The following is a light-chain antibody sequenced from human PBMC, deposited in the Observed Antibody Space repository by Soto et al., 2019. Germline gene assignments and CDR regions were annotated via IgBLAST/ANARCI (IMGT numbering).Light chain of an antibody. Sequence: DTVMTQSPATLSVSPGETATLSCRASESVGSHLAWYQQKAGQAPRLLIYGASTRSTGIPARFRGSGSETDFTLTISSLQSEDSAIYYCQQYDNWPPWTFGQGTKVEI. CDR2: GAS. CDR1: ESVGSH. J-gene: IGKJ1*01. CDR3: QQYDNWPPWT. V-gene: IGKV3-15*01.